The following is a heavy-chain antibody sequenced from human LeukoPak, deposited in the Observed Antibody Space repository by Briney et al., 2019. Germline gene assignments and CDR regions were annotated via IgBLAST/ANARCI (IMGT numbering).Heavy chain of an antibody. Sequence: GASVKVSCKASGGTFSSYAISWVRQAPGQGLEWMGRIIPILGIANYAQKFQGRVTITADKSTSTAYMELSSLRSEDTAVYYCARAEVPAADYYYDATYYFDYWGQGTLVTVSS. D-gene: IGHD2-2*01. J-gene: IGHJ4*02. CDR2: IIPILGIA. CDR3: ARAEVPAADYYYDATYYFDY. CDR1: GGTFSSYA. V-gene: IGHV1-69*04.